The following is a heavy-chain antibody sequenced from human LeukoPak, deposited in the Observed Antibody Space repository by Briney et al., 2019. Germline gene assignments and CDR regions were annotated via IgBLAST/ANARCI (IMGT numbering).Heavy chain of an antibody. CDR3: AKDGAPYYDFWSGYYDIDYYYYMDV. Sequence: GGSLRLSCAASGFTFSSYGRHWVRQAPGKGLEWVAFIRYDGSNKYYADSVKGRFTISRDNSKNTLYLQMNSLRAEDTAVYYCAKDGAPYYDFWSGYYDIDYYYYMDVWGKGTTVTVSS. CDR1: GFTFSSYG. V-gene: IGHV3-30*02. J-gene: IGHJ6*03. CDR2: IRYDGSNK. D-gene: IGHD3-3*01.